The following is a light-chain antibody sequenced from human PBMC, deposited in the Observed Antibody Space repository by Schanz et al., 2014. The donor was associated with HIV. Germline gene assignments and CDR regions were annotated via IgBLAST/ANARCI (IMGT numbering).Light chain of an antibody. V-gene: IGLV2-14*03. CDR1: SSDVGGYDY. Sequence: QSVLTQPASVSGSPGQSITISCTGTSSDVGGYDYVSWYQQHPGEAPKLLIYDVTNRPSGVSTRFSGSKSGNTASLTISGLQAEDEADYYCCSYAGSYTFVVFGGGTKLTVL. J-gene: IGLJ3*02. CDR2: DVT. CDR3: CSYAGSYTFVV.